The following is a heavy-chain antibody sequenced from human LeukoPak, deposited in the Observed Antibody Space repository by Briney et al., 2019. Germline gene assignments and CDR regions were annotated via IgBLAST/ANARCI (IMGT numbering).Heavy chain of an antibody. J-gene: IGHJ5*02. CDR1: GFTFSSYW. CDR3: ARVRWEGASRNTMVRGVMYWFDP. CDR2: IKQDGSEK. D-gene: IGHD3-10*01. Sequence: PGGSLRLSCAASGFTFSSYWMSWVRQAPGKGLEWVANIKQDGSEKYYVDSVKGRFTISRDNAKNSLYLQMNSLRAEDTAVYYCARVRWEGASRNTMVRGVMYWFDPWGQGTLVTVSS. V-gene: IGHV3-7*01.